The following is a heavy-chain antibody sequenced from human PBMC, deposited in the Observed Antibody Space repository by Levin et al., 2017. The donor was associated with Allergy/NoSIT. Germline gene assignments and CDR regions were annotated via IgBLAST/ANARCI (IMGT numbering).Heavy chain of an antibody. J-gene: IGHJ4*02. V-gene: IGHV2-5*02. CDR2: IYWDDDK. Sequence: SGPTLVKPTQTLTLTCTFSGFTLRTRGVGVGWIRQPPGKALEWLSRIYWDDDKSYNPSLKSRLTITKDTSKNQVVLKMTNVHPVATATYSCARLRTYNYATSGLRTYCYDYWGQGTLVTVSS. CDR1: GFTLRTRGVG. D-gene: IGHD3-22*01. CDR3: ARLRTYNYATSGLRTYCYDY.